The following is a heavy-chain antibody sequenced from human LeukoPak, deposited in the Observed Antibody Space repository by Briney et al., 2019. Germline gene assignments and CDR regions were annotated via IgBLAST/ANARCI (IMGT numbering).Heavy chain of an antibody. V-gene: IGHV3-7*01. CDR1: GFTFSSYW. CDR3: GRDQTPFY. Sequence: GGSLRLSCAASGFTFSSYWLTWVRQAPGKGLEWVATIKHDGSEDYYLDSVKGRFTISRDNVKSSMWLQMSSLRAEDTAVYYCGRDQTPFYWGQGSLVTVSS. D-gene: IGHD2-15*01. J-gene: IGHJ4*02. CDR2: IKHDGSED.